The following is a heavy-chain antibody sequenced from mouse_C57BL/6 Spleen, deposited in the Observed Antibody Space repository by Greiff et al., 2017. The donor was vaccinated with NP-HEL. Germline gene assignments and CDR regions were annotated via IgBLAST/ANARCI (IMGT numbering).Heavy chain of an antibody. D-gene: IGHD4-1*02. CDR3: ARSSTGTNYFDY. V-gene: IGHV1-82*01. J-gene: IGHJ2*01. CDR2: IYPGDGDT. Sequence: VQLQQSGPELVKPGASVKISCKASGYAFSSSWMNWVKQRPGKGLEWIGRIYPGDGDTNYNGKFKGKATLTADKSSSTAYMQLSSLTSEDSAVYFCARSSTGTNYFDYWGQGTTLTVSS. CDR1: GYAFSSSW.